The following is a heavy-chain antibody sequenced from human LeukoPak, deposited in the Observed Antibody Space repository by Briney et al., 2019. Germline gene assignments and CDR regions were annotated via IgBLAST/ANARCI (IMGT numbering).Heavy chain of an antibody. D-gene: IGHD2-2*01. V-gene: IGHV3-7*01. CDR2: IKQDGSEK. Sequence: GGSLRLSCAASGFTFSSYWMSWVRQAPGRGLEWVANIKQDGSEKYYVDSVKGRFTISRDNAKNSLYLQMNSLRAEDTAVYYCARDRYCSSTSCYYYYGMDVWGQGTTVTVSS. CDR3: ARDRYCSSTSCYYYYGMDV. J-gene: IGHJ6*02. CDR1: GFTFSSYW.